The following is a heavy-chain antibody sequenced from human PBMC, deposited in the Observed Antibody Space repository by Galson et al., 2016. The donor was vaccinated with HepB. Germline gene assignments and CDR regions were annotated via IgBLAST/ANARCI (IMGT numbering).Heavy chain of an antibody. CDR2: ISGSSRYI. V-gene: IGHV3-21*01. CDR3: ARVGAPPKIVVVPVAMKTANYYFDY. D-gene: IGHD2-2*01. CDR1: GFTFSSYG. Sequence: SLRLSCATSGFTFSSYGMNWVRQAPGKGLEWVSSISGSSRYIYYADSVKGRFTISRDDAKNSLYLQMNSLRAEDTAVYYCARVGAPPKIVVVPVAMKTANYYFDYWGQGTLVTVSS. J-gene: IGHJ4*02.